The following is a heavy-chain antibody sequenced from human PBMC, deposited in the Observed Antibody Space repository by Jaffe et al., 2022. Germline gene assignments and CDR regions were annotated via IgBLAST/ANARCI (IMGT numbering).Heavy chain of an antibody. CDR3: AKARFVSSSWSHYFDY. D-gene: IGHD6-13*01. V-gene: IGHV3-23*01. J-gene: IGHJ4*02. Sequence: EVQLLESGGGLVQPGGSLRLSCAASGFTFSSYAMSWVRQAPGKGLEWVSAISGSGGSTYYADSVKGRFTISRDNSKNTLYLQMNSLRAEDTAVYYCAKARFVSSSWSHYFDYWGQGTLVTVSS. CDR2: ISGSGGST. CDR1: GFTFSSYA.